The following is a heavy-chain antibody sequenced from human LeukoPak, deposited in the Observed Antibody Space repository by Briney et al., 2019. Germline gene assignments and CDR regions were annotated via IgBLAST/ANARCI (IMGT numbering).Heavy chain of an antibody. CDR2: TYYRSKWYH. Sequence: SQTLSLTCAISGDSVSSYTANWNWIRQSPSRGLEWLGRTYYRSKWYHDYAVSVKSRITINPDTSKNQFSLKLSSVTAADTAVYYCARDQVGATWIVAFDIWGQGTMVTVSS. D-gene: IGHD1-26*01. CDR3: ARDQVGATWIVAFDI. CDR1: GDSVSSYTAN. J-gene: IGHJ3*02. V-gene: IGHV6-1*01.